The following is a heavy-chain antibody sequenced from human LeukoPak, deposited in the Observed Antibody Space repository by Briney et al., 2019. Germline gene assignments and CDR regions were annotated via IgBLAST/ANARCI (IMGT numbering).Heavy chain of an antibody. CDR2: VYHSGST. Sequence: PSETLSLTCTVSGGSIRRSTYQWGCIRPPPGKGLEWIGSVYHSGSTSYNPSLKSRVTISVDTSKMQFTLEVTSVTAADTAVYYCARHVQSGSYYVRVLDSWGQGTLVIVSS. CDR3: ARHVQSGSYYVRVLDS. D-gene: IGHD3-10*01. CDR1: GGSIRRSTYQ. V-gene: IGHV4-39*01. J-gene: IGHJ4*02.